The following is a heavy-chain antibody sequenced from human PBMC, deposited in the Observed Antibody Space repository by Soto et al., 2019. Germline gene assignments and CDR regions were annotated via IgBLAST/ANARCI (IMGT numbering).Heavy chain of an antibody. J-gene: IGHJ4*02. Sequence: QVQLVQSETEVKKPGASVKVSCKASGYTFTNYGISWVRQAPGQGLEFMGWINTYNGDTKYPQKFQGRVVMAADTSTSTAYMELRSLRSDGTAVYYCCSSQTPTSFENWGQGTLVIVSS. V-gene: IGHV1-18*01. CDR1: GYTFTNYG. CDR3: CSSQTPTSFEN. CDR2: INTYNGDT.